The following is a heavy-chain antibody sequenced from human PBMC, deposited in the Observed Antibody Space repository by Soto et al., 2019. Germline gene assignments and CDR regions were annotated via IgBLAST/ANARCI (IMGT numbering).Heavy chain of an antibody. CDR2: INSYSGNT. J-gene: IGHJ4*02. CDR1: GYIFTTSA. Sequence: VASVKVSCKASGYIFTTSAIHWLRQAPGQGLEWMAWINSYSGNTEYSQKFQGRLTITRDRSASTAYMELSSLTSEDTAIYYCARGSGHYYDFEFWGQGTLVTVSS. V-gene: IGHV1-3*01. D-gene: IGHD3-22*01. CDR3: ARGSGHYYDFEF.